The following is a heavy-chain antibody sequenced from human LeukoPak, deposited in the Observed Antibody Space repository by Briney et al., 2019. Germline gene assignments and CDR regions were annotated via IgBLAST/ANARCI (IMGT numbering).Heavy chain of an antibody. V-gene: IGHV1-2*02. Sequence: GASVKVSCKASGYTFTGNYMHWVREDPGQGLEWMGWINPNSGGTNYAQKFQGRVTMTRDTSISTAYMELSRLRSDDTAVYYCAIRDYGDYWYYFDYWGQGTLVTVSS. CDR2: INPNSGGT. CDR1: GYTFTGNY. CDR3: AIRDYGDYWYYFDY. J-gene: IGHJ4*02. D-gene: IGHD4-17*01.